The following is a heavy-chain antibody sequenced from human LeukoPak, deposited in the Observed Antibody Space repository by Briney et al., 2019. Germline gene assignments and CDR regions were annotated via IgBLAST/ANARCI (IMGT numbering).Heavy chain of an antibody. Sequence: VSVKVSCKASGYTFTGYYMHWVRQAPGQGLEWMGWINPNSGGTNYAQKFQGWVTMTRDTSISTAYMELSRLRSDDTAVYYCASSPGRVYGMDVWGQGTTVTVSS. D-gene: IGHD1-26*01. J-gene: IGHJ6*02. CDR1: GYTFTGYY. CDR3: ASSPGRVYGMDV. CDR2: INPNSGGT. V-gene: IGHV1-2*04.